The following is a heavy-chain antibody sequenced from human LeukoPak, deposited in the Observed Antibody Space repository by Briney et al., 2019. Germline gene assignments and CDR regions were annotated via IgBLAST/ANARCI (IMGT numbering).Heavy chain of an antibody. CDR3: ARVPSMVRGVMNYGMDV. CDR1: GYSFTGYF. CDR2: INPNSGDT. Sequence: ASVKVSCKTSGYSFTGYFMHWVRQAPGQGLEWMGWINPNSGDTKYAQKFQGRVTMTRDTSINTAYMELRRLTSDDTAVYYCARVPSMVRGVMNYGMDVWGQGTTVTVSS. V-gene: IGHV1-2*02. D-gene: IGHD3-10*01. J-gene: IGHJ6*02.